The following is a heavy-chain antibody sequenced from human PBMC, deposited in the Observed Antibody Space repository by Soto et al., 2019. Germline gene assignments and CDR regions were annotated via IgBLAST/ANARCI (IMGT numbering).Heavy chain of an antibody. V-gene: IGHV3-30*18. Sequence: GGSLRLSWAASGCTFSSYGRHWVRQDQGKGLEWVAVISYDGSNKYYADSVKGRFTISRDNSKNTLYLQMNSLRAEDPAVYYCAKDQDTSMYWGQGTLVTVSS. CDR2: ISYDGSNK. CDR3: AKDQDTSMY. CDR1: GCTFSSYG. J-gene: IGHJ4*02. D-gene: IGHD5-18*01.